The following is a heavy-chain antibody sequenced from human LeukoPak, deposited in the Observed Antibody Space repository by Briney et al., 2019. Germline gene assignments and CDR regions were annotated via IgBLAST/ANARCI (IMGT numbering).Heavy chain of an antibody. CDR1: GGSISGDY. D-gene: IGHD2-21*01. Sequence: SETLSLTCTVSGGSISGDYWSWIRQPPGKGLECVAYIYYTGATNYNPSLKSQATISVDKSKNQFSLRLSSVTAADTAVYYCARLQGDSTAIFDYWGQGTLVSVSS. V-gene: IGHV4-59*01. J-gene: IGHJ4*02. CDR3: ARLQGDSTAIFDY. CDR2: IYYTGAT.